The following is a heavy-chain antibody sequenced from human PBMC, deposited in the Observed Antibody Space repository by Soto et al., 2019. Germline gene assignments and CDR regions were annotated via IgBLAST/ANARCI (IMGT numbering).Heavy chain of an antibody. Sequence: SETLSLTCAVYGGSFSGYYWSWIRQPPGKGLEWIGEINHSGSTNYNPSLKSRVTISVDTSKNQFSLKLSSVTAADTAVCYCARLRGRITIFGVVPYGMDVWGEGTTVTVSS. D-gene: IGHD3-3*01. V-gene: IGHV4-34*01. CDR2: INHSGST. CDR1: GGSFSGYY. CDR3: ARLRGRITIFGVVPYGMDV. J-gene: IGHJ6*04.